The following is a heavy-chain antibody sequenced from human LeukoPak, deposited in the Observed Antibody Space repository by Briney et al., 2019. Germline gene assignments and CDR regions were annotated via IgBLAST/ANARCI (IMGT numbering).Heavy chain of an antibody. D-gene: IGHD2-15*01. J-gene: IGHJ4*02. V-gene: IGHV3-30*18. CDR1: GFTFSSYG. Sequence: PGGSLRLSCAASGFTFSSYGMHWVRQAPGKGLEWVAVISYDGSNKYYADSVKGRFTISRDNSKNTLYLQMNSLRAEDTAVYYCAKTETYCSGGSCSEVLDYWGQGTLVIVSS. CDR3: AKTETYCSGGSCSEVLDY. CDR2: ISYDGSNK.